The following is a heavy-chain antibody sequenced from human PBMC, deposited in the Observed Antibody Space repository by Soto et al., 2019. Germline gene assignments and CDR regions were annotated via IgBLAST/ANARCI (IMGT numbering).Heavy chain of an antibody. J-gene: IGHJ4*02. CDR3: ATSYLGYCSSTSCPDY. D-gene: IGHD2-2*01. CDR1: GGTFSSYT. CDR2: IIPILGIA. Sequence: QVQLVQSGAEVKKPGSSVKVSCKASGGTFSSYTISWVRQAPGQGLEWMGRIIPILGIANYAQKFQGRVTSTADKSTSTAYMELSSLRSEDTAVYYCATSYLGYCSSTSCPDYWGQGTLVTVSS. V-gene: IGHV1-69*02.